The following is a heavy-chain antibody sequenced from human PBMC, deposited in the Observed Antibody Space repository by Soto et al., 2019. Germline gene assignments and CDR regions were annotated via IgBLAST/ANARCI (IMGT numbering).Heavy chain of an antibody. V-gene: IGHV1-18*01. Sequence: ASVKVSCKASGYTFTSYGISWVRQAPGQGLEWMGWISAYNGNTNYAQKLQGRVTMTTDTSTSTAYMELRSLRSDDTAVYYCARDVFGVERRYYYNGMDVWGQGTTVTVSS. CDR2: ISAYNGNT. CDR1: GYTFTSYG. CDR3: ARDVFGVERRYYYNGMDV. J-gene: IGHJ6*02. D-gene: IGHD3-3*01.